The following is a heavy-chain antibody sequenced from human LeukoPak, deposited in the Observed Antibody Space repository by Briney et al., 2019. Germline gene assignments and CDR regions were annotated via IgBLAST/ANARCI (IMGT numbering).Heavy chain of an antibody. CDR3: ARDARGDGRGSYDY. CDR2: SDPSGST. CDR1: GRSFSGNY. J-gene: IGHJ4*02. Sequence: SETLSLTCAVYGRSFSGNYWNWIRQSPGKGLEWIGESDPSGSTNYNPSLKSRVAISVDKSKNQFSLKLSSVTAADTAAYYCARDARGDGRGSYDYWGQGTLVTVSS. D-gene: IGHD3-16*01. V-gene: IGHV4-34*01.